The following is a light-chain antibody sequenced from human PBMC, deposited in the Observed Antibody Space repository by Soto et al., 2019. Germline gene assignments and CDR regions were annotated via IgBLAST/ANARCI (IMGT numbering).Light chain of an antibody. CDR2: YNN. V-gene: IGLV1-44*01. CDR1: SSNIGSNT. Sequence: QSVLTQPPSASGTPGQRVTISCSGSSSNIGSNTINWYQQLPGTAPKLLIYYNNQRPSGVPDRFSGSKSGTSASLAISGLQSEDEADYYCATWDDSLNAWVFGGGTKLTVL. CDR3: ATWDDSLNAWV. J-gene: IGLJ3*02.